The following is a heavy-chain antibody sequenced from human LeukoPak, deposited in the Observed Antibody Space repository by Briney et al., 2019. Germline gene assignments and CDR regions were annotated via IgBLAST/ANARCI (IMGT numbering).Heavy chain of an antibody. D-gene: IGHD2-8*01. V-gene: IGHV3-74*01. CDR1: GFTFSSYW. J-gene: IGHJ4*02. CDR2: ISADGSST. Sequence: GGSLRFSCEASGFTFSSYWMHWVRQAPGKGLVWVSRISADGSSTGYADSVKGRFTISRDNAKNTLYLHMYSLRAEDTAVYYCARDLNGPNDYWGRGTLVTVSS. CDR3: ARDLNGPNDY.